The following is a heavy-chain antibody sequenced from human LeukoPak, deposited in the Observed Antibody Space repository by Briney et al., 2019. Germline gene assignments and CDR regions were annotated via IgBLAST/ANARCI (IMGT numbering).Heavy chain of an antibody. Sequence: GGSLRLSCSASGFIFSDFAMHWVRQAPGKALEYVAAINTNGDTTYYADYVKGRFTISRDNPKNTVFLQMGSLRPDDTAVYYCVKTIYGYAVRDYWGQGARVTVAS. CDR2: INTNGDTT. CDR3: VKTIYGYAVRDY. CDR1: GFIFSDFA. D-gene: IGHD3-3*01. V-gene: IGHV3-64D*06. J-gene: IGHJ4*02.